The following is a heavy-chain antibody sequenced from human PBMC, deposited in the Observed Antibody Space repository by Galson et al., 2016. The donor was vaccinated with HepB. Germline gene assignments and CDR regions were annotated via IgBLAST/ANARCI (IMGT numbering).Heavy chain of an antibody. V-gene: IGHV3-48*02. CDR1: GFTFSTYS. D-gene: IGHD5-18*01. CDR2: ISSRSSTV. J-gene: IGHJ4*02. Sequence: SLRLSCAASGFTFSTYSMNWVRQAPGKGLEWVSYISSRSSTVYYADSLKGRFTISRDNAKNSLYLQMNSLRDEDTAVFYCARDGGRGYTYGYFDSWGRGTLVTVSS. CDR3: ARDGGRGYTYGYFDS.